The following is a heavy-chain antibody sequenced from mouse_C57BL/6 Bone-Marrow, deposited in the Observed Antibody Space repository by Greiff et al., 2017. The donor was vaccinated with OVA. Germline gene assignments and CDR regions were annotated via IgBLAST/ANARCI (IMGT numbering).Heavy chain of an antibody. Sequence: VQLQQSGPELVKPGASVKISCKASGYTFTDYYMNWVKQSHGKSLEWIGDINPNNGGTSYNQKFKGKATLTADKSSSTAYMELRSLTSEDSAVYYCARSDWADYWGQGTTLTVSS. D-gene: IGHD4-1*01. CDR3: ARSDWADY. CDR1: GYTFTDYY. J-gene: IGHJ2*01. V-gene: IGHV1-26*01. CDR2: INPNNGGT.